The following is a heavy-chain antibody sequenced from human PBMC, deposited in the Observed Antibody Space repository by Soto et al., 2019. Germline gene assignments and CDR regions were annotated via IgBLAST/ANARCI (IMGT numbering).Heavy chain of an antibody. D-gene: IGHD3-9*01. CDR2: INPVSGGT. Sequence: GASVKVSCKASGATFSAYYIHWVRQAPGQGLEWMGWINPVSGGTKYSQKFQGRVTMTRDTSISTANLDLGGLTSDDTAIYYCARACGHIYLDCRGQGTLVTVSS. V-gene: IGHV1-2*02. CDR1: GATFSAYY. CDR3: ARACGHIYLDC. J-gene: IGHJ4*02.